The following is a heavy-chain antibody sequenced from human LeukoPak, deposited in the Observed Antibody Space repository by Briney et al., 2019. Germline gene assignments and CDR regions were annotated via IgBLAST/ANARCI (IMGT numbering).Heavy chain of an antibody. J-gene: IGHJ6*03. V-gene: IGHV4-4*02. CDR1: GGSISSSNW. Sequence: SETLSLTCAVSGGSISSSNWWSWVRQPPGKGLEWIGEINHSGSTNYNPSLKSRVTISVDTSKNQFSLKLSSVTAADTAVYYCARSRGYSYGDYYYYMDVWGEGTTVTISS. CDR2: INHSGST. CDR3: ARSRGYSYGDYYYYMDV. D-gene: IGHD5-18*01.